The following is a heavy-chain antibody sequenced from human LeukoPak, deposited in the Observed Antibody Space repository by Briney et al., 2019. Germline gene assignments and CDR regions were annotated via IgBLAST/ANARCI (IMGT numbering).Heavy chain of an antibody. D-gene: IGHD3-22*01. CDR3: ARANHYYDSSGYTGYFDY. CDR1: GFTFSSYA. V-gene: IGHV3-30-3*01. J-gene: IGHJ4*02. CDR2: ISYDGSNK. Sequence: GGSLRLSCAASGFTFSSYAMHWVRQAPGKGLERVAVISYDGSNKYYADSVKGRFTISRDNSKNTLYLQMNSLRAEDTAVYYCARANHYYDSSGYTGYFDYWGQGTLVTVSS.